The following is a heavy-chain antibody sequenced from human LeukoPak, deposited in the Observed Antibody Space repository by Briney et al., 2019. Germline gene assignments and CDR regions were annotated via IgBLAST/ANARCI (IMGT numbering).Heavy chain of an antibody. Sequence: GGSLRLSCAASGFTVSSNYMSWVRQAPGKGLEWVSVIYSGGSTYYADSVKGRFTISRDNSKNTLYLQMNSLRAEDTAVYYCARAGVESGLPLRAFDIWGQGTMVTVSS. V-gene: IGHV3-66*02. D-gene: IGHD2-15*01. J-gene: IGHJ3*02. CDR3: ARAGVESGLPLRAFDI. CDR1: GFTVSSNY. CDR2: IYSGGST.